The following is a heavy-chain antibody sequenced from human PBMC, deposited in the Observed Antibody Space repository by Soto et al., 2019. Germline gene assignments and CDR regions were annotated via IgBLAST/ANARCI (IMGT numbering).Heavy chain of an antibody. Sequence: SETLSLTCTVSGGSISSYYWSWIRQPPGKGLEWIGYIYYSGSTNYNPSLKSRVTISVDTSKNQFSLKLSSVTAADTAVYYCARVNSGRYPPYYYFCMDVWGQGTTVS. CDR1: GGSISSYY. D-gene: IGHD6-19*01. CDR3: ARVNSGRYPPYYYFCMDV. J-gene: IGHJ6*02. V-gene: IGHV4-59*01. CDR2: IYYSGST.